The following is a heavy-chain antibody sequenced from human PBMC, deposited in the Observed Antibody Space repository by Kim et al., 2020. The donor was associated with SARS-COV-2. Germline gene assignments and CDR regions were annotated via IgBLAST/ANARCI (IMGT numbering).Heavy chain of an antibody. CDR2: ISSCGSTI. D-gene: IGHD6-19*01. CDR1: GLTFSSYE. V-gene: IGHV3-48*03. J-gene: IGHJ5*02. CDR3: ARESIAVDTMMNWFDP. Sequence: GGSLRLSCAASGLTFSSYEMNWVRQAPGKGLEWVSYISSCGSTIYYADSVKGRFTISRDNAKNSLYLQMNSLRAEDTAVYYCARESIAVDTMMNWFDPWGQGTLVTVSS.